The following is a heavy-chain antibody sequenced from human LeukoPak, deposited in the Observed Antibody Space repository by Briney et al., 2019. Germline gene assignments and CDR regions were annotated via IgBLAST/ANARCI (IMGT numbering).Heavy chain of an antibody. D-gene: IGHD1/OR15-1a*01. CDR2: INGDGSGT. J-gene: IGHJ4*02. CDR3: ARISNKDYFDY. CDR1: GFTFSSYW. Sequence: PGGSLRLSCAASGFTFSSYWIHWVRQAPGKGLVWVSRINGDGSGTTYADSVKGRFTISRDNSKNTLYLQMNSLRAEDTAVYYCARISNKDYFDYWGQGTLLTASS. V-gene: IGHV3-74*01.